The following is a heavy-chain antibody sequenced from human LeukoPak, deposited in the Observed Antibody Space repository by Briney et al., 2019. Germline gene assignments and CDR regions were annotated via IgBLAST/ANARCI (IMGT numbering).Heavy chain of an antibody. J-gene: IGHJ1*01. CDR3: ARGPDTSSWTAEYFQH. CDR1: GYSFSNYD. D-gene: IGHD6-13*01. CDR2: MNPHSSDT. V-gene: IGHV1-8*01. Sequence: ASVKVSCKASGYSFSNYDINWVRLRQATGQGPEWMGWMNPHSSDTGSPQRFRGRVSMTWDTSISTAYLELSGLTSDDTAVYYCARGPDTSSWTAEYFQHWGQGTLVTVSS.